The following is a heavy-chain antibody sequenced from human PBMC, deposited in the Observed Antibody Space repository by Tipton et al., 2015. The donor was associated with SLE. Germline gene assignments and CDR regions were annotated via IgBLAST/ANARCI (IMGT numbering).Heavy chain of an antibody. D-gene: IGHD6-19*01. CDR2: IRYDGSNK. CDR3: AKDQVAVAGTWDV. J-gene: IGHJ6*02. Sequence: SLRLSCAASGFIFSSYGMHWVRQAPGKGLEWVAFIRYDGSNKYYADSVKGRFTISRDNSKNTLYLQMNSLRAEDTAVYYCAKDQVAVAGTWDVWGHGTTVTVSS. CDR1: GFIFSSYG. V-gene: IGHV3-30*02.